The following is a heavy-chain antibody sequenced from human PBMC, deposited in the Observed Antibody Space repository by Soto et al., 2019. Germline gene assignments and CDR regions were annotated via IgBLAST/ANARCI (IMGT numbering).Heavy chain of an antibody. J-gene: IGHJ5*02. CDR2: ISGSGGST. CDR1: GFTFSSYA. V-gene: IGHV3-23*01. Sequence: GGSLRLSCAASGFTFSSYAMSWVRQAPGKGLEWVSAISGSGGSTYYADSVKGRFTTSRDNSKNTLYLQMNSLRAEDTAVYYCAKDPSSSWYGRTKYNWFDPWGQGTLVTVSS. CDR3: AKDPSSSWYGRTKYNWFDP. D-gene: IGHD6-13*01.